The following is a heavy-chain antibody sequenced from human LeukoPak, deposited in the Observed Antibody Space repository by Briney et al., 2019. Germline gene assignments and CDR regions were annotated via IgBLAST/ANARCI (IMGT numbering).Heavy chain of an antibody. J-gene: IGHJ4*02. CDR3: ARSPHAWAAFDY. Sequence: SETLSLTCTVSGGSLSSYYWSWIRQPPGKGLEWIGYIYYSGSTNYNPSLKSRVTISVDTSKNQFSLKLSSVTAADTAVYYCARSPHAWAAFDYWGQGTLVAVSS. CDR2: IYYSGST. D-gene: IGHD6-25*01. CDR1: GGSLSSYY. V-gene: IGHV4-59*01.